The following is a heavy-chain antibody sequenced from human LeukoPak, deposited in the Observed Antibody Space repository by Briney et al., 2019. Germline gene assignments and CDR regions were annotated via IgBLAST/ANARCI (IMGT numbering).Heavy chain of an antibody. J-gene: IGHJ2*01. CDR3: AREGRIAAAGWYFDL. V-gene: IGHV1-18*01. D-gene: IGHD6-13*01. Sequence: ASVKVSCKASGYTFTSYGISCVRQAPGQGLEWMGWISAYNGNTNYAQKLQGRVTMTTDTSTSTAYMELRSLRSDDTAVYYCAREGRIAAAGWYFDLWGRGTLVTVSS. CDR2: ISAYNGNT. CDR1: GYTFTSYG.